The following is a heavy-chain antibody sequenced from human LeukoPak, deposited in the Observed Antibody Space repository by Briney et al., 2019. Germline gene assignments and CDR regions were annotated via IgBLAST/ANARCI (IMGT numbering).Heavy chain of an antibody. CDR1: GFTFSSYG. D-gene: IGHD6-13*01. CDR2: ISYDGSNK. Sequence: PGGSLRLSCAASGFTFSSYGMHWVRQAPGKGLEWVAVISYDGSNKYYADSVKGRFTISRDNSKNTLYLQMNSLRAEDTAVYYRARDASSWYLSYFDYWGQGTLVTVSS. CDR3: ARDASSWYLSYFDY. J-gene: IGHJ4*02. V-gene: IGHV3-30*03.